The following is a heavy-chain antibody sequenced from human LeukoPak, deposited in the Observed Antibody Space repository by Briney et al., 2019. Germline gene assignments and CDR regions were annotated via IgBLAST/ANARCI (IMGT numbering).Heavy chain of an antibody. CDR1: GFTFSSYA. Sequence: PGGSLRLSCAASGFTFSSYAMSWVRQAPGKGLEWVSAISGSGGSNYYPDSVKGRFTISSDNSKNPLYLQMNSLRAEDTAVYYCAKLGYSGSYYSYFDYWGQGTRVTVSS. J-gene: IGHJ4*02. CDR2: ISGSGGSN. D-gene: IGHD1-26*01. CDR3: AKLGYSGSYYSYFDY. V-gene: IGHV3-23*01.